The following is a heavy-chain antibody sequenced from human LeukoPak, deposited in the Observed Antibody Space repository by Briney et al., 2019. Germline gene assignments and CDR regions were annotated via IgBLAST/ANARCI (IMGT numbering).Heavy chain of an antibody. V-gene: IGHV4-59*08. CDR3: ARHDGSSWYYAFDV. Sequence: SEALSLTCTVSGVSISSYYWSWIRQPPGKGPEWIGYIYYSGSTNYNPSLKSRVTISLDTSKNQFSLKLSSATAADTAVYYCARHDGSSWYYAFDVWGQGTMVTVSS. CDR1: GVSISSYY. J-gene: IGHJ3*01. CDR2: IYYSGST. D-gene: IGHD6-13*01.